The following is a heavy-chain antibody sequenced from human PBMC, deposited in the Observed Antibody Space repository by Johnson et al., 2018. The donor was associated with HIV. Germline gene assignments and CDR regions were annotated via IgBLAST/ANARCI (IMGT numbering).Heavy chain of an antibody. D-gene: IGHD6-6*01. J-gene: IGHJ3*01. V-gene: IGHV3-30*18. CDR3: AKGGKYSSHRDDVFDG. CDR1: GFTFSSYG. CDR2: ISYDGSNK. Sequence: QVQLVESGGGVVQPGRSLRLSCAASGFTFSSYGMHWVRQAPGKGLEWVAVISYDGSNKYYADSVKGRFTISRDNSKNTVYLQMHSLRAEDTAVYYCAKGGKYSSHRDDVFDGWGQGTMVTVSS.